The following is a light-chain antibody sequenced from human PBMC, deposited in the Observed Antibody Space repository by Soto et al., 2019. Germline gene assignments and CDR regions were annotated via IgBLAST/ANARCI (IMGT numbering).Light chain of an antibody. V-gene: IGLV2-8*01. Sequence: QSALTQPPSASGSPGQSVTISCTGTSSDVGGYNYVSWYQQHPGKAPKVIIYDVSKRPSGVPDRFSGSKSGNTASLTVSGLQTEDEADYYRASHAGSSAVFGGGTQLTVL. J-gene: IGLJ2*01. CDR1: SSDVGGYNY. CDR2: DVS. CDR3: ASHAGSSAV.